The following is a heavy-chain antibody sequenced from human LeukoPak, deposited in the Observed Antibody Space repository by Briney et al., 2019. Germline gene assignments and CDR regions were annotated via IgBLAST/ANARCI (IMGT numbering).Heavy chain of an antibody. CDR3: ARGKLYYYDSSGPDGAFDI. J-gene: IGHJ3*02. V-gene: IGHV3-13*05. D-gene: IGHD3-22*01. Sequence: GSLRLSCAASGFTFSSYDMHWVRQATGKGLEWVLAIGTAGDPYYPGSVKGRFTISRENAKNSLYLQMHSLRAGDTAVYYCARGKLYYYDSSGPDGAFDIWGQGTMVTVSS. CDR2: IGTAGDP. CDR1: GFTFSSYD.